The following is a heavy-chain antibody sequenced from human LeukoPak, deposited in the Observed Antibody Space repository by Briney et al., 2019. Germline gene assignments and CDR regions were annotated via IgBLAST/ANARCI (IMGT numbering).Heavy chain of an antibody. V-gene: IGHV4-34*01. D-gene: IGHD3-3*01. J-gene: IGHJ6*02. CDR2: INHSGST. CDR3: ARDLRGGTDGMDV. Sequence: SETLSLTCAVYGGSFSGYYWSWIRQPPGKGLEWIGKINHSGSTNYNPSIKSRVTISVDTSKNQFSLKLSSVTAADTAVYYCARDLRGGTDGMDVWGQGTTVTVSS. CDR1: GGSFSGYY.